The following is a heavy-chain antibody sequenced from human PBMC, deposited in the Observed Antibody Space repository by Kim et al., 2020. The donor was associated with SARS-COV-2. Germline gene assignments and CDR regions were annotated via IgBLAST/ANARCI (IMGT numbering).Heavy chain of an antibody. Sequence: SETLSHTCTVSGGSISSEDYYWSWIRQPPGKGLEWIGYTSHSGNTYYNPSLKSRISISTDTSKNHFSLTLTSVTTADTAVYYCATAAGDAFDIWGQGTMVTVSS. CDR3: ATAAGDAFDI. CDR1: GGSISSEDYY. J-gene: IGHJ3*02. CDR2: TSHSGNT. D-gene: IGHD6-13*01. V-gene: IGHV4-30-4*01.